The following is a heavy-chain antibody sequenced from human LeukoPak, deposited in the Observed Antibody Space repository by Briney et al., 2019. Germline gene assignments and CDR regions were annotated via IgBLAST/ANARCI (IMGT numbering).Heavy chain of an antibody. CDR1: GFIFTSYA. D-gene: IGHD2-15*01. CDR3: ARGFRIPDV. V-gene: IGHV3-23*01. CDR2: ISGSADST. J-gene: IGHJ6*02. Sequence: GGSLRLSCAASGFIFTSYAMTCVRQAPGKGLEWVSAISGSADSTYYADSVKGRFTISRDNSKNTLHLQMNSLRADDTAVYYCARGFRIPDVWGQGTTVTVSS.